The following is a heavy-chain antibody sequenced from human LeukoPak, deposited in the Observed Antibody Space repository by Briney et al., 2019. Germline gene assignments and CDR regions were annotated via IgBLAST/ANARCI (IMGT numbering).Heavy chain of an antibody. CDR1: GFTFSSYA. D-gene: IGHD2-2*01. J-gene: IGHJ6*03. Sequence: GGSWRSSCAAPGFTFSSYAISWVRKAPGKGLDWVSGIRGRGGSTYSADYLKGRFTISRDNSKNTLYLQMNNLRAEDTAEYYCAKGGYCGGTSCYFYYMVVWGKGTTVTVSS. CDR3: AKGGYCGGTSCYFYYMVV. CDR2: IRGRGGST. V-gene: IGHV3-23*01.